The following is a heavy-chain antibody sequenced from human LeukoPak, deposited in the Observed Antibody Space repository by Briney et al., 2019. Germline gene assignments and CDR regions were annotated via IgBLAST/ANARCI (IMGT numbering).Heavy chain of an antibody. V-gene: IGHV4-34*01. J-gene: IGHJ4*02. D-gene: IGHD3-22*01. CDR2: VNHSGGT. CDR1: GGSFSGYF. Sequence: SETLSLTCAVYGGSFSGYFWNWIRQPPGKGLEWIGEVNHSGGTNYNPSLKSRVTVSLDTSKNQFSLKLSSVTAADTAVYYCARGSYYDRPSRSRVEYWGQGTLVTVSS. CDR3: ARGSYYDRPSRSRVEY.